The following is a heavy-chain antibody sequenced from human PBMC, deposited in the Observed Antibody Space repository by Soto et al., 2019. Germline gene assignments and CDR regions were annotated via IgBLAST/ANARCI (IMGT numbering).Heavy chain of an antibody. CDR3: TKHLVDV. Sequence: GGSLRLSCAASGFSFSVSAMHWVRQASGKGLEWVGRIRSKPNNYATEYAASVKGRFTISRDDSKNTAYLQMNNLKTEDTAVYYCTKHLVDVWGQGTRFTFSS. J-gene: IGHJ6*02. CDR2: IRSKPNNYAT. V-gene: IGHV3-73*01. CDR1: GFSFSVSA.